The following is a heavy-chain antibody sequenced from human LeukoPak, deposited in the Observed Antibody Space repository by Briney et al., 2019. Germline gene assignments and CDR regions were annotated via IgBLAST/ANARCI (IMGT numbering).Heavy chain of an antibody. D-gene: IGHD6-19*01. CDR3: ARDPKGWLEPTPYFDY. J-gene: IGHJ4*02. V-gene: IGHV3-23*01. CDR2: ISGSGGST. CDR1: GFTFSSYA. Sequence: PGGSLRLSCAASGFTFSSYAMSWVRQAPGKGLEWVSAISGSGGSTYYADSVKGRFTISRDNSKNTLYLQMNSLRAEDTAVYYCARDPKGWLEPTPYFDYWGQGTLVTVSS.